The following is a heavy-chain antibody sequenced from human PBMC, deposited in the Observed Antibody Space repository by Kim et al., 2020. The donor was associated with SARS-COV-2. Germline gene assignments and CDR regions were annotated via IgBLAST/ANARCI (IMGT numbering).Heavy chain of an antibody. D-gene: IGHD5-18*01. CDR3: ARSLLGGGYGGHYGLDV. CDR1: GGSISSYY. J-gene: IGHJ6*02. V-gene: IGHV4-59*13. CDR2: IYDSGST. Sequence: SETLSPTCTVSGGSISSYYWSWIRQPPGKGLEWIGYIYDSGSTKYNPSLTTRVIISEDTSKKQFSLKLSSVTTADTAVYYCARSLLGGGYGGHYGLDVWGQGTTVSVSS.